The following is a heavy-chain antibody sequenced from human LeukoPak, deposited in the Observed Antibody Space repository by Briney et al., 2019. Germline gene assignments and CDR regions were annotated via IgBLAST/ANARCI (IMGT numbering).Heavy chain of an antibody. CDR2: ISGSGGST. CDR1: AFTFTSDA. D-gene: IGHD3-9*01. V-gene: IGHV3-23*01. J-gene: IGHJ4*02. Sequence: PGRSLRLSYAASAFTFTSDAMSCVRHPPGKGLESLSAISGSGGSTYYADSVKGRLTISRDNSKNTLYLQMNSLRAEDTAVYYCAKELTRYDIVTDAAGYWGEGSQVTVSS. CDR3: AKELTRYDIVTDAAGY.